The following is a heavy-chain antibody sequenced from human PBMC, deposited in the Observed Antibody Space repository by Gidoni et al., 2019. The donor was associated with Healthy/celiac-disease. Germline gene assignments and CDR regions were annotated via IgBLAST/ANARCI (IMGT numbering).Heavy chain of an antibody. CDR1: GGSISSSSYY. CDR2: IYYSGST. CDR3: ARDQSVLAVDY. V-gene: IGHV4-39*07. Sequence: LVKPSETLSLTCTVSGGSISSSSYYWGWIRQPPGKGLEWIGSIYYSGSTYYNPSLKSRVTISVDTSKNQFSLKLSSVTAADTAVYYCARDQSVLAVDYWGQGTMVTVSS. D-gene: IGHD6-13*01. J-gene: IGHJ4*02.